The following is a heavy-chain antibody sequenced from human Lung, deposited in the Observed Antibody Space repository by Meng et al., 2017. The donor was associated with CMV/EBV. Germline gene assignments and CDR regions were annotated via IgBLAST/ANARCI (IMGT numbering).Heavy chain of an antibody. CDR1: GFTFSSHS. J-gene: IGHJ6*02. Sequence: SCAASGFTFSSHSMNWVRQAPGKGLEWVSSISSSSSYIYYADSVKGRFTISRDNAKNPLYLQMNSLRAEDTAVYYCARDPEVVVAATRVYYGMDVWXQGTTVTVSS. CDR3: ARDPEVVVAATRVYYGMDV. V-gene: IGHV3-21*01. CDR2: ISSSSSYI. D-gene: IGHD2-15*01.